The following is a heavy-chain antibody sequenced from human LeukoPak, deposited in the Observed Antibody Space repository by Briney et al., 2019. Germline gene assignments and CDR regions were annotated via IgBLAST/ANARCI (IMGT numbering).Heavy chain of an antibody. CDR2: IKSKTDGGTT. Sequence: KSGGALRLSCAASGFTFSNAWMSWVRQAPGKGLEWVGRIKSKTDGGTTDYAAPVKGRFTILRDDSKNTLYLQMNSLKTEDTAVYYCTTPAGDPPWDFDYWGQGTLVTVSS. V-gene: IGHV3-15*01. D-gene: IGHD4-17*01. CDR1: GFTFSNAW. J-gene: IGHJ4*02. CDR3: TTPAGDPPWDFDY.